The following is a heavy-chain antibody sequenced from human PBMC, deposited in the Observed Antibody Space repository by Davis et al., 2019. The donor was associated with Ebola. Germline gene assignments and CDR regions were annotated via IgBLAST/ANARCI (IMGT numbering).Heavy chain of an antibody. CDR1: GGPISSYY. D-gene: IGHD6-19*01. CDR3: ASRYSSGWYHY. J-gene: IGHJ4*02. CDR2: IYYSGST. Sequence: PSETLSLTCTVPGGPISSYYWSWIRQPPGKGLEWIGYIYYSGSTNYNPSLKSRVTISVDTSKNQFSLKLSSVTAADTAVYYCASRYSSGWYHYWGQGTLVTVSS. V-gene: IGHV4-59*08.